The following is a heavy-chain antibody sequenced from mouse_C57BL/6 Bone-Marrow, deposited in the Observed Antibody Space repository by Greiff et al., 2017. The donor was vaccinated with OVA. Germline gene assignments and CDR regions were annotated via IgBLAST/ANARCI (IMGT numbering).Heavy chain of an antibody. CDR3: ARDDGNYWYFDV. CDR2: ISYDGSN. Sequence: VQLKESGPGLVKPSQSLSLTCSVTGYSITSCYYWNWIRQFPGNKLEWMGYISYDGSNNYNPSLKNRISITRDTSKNQFFLKLNSVTTEDTATYYCARDDGNYWYFDVWGTGTTVTVSS. V-gene: IGHV3-6*01. CDR1: GYSITSCYY. J-gene: IGHJ1*03. D-gene: IGHD2-1*01.